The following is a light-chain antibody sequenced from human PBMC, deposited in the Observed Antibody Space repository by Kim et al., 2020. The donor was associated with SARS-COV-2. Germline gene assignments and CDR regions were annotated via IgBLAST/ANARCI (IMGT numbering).Light chain of an antibody. J-gene: IGKJ1*01. V-gene: IGKV3-20*01. Sequence: LPAGERAPLSCRASQSINTTHLAWYQQKPGQAPRLLIYGASSRATGIPDRFSGSGSGTDFTLTISRLEPEDLAVYYCQQYHTSRTFGQGTKVDIK. CDR2: GAS. CDR1: QSINTTH. CDR3: QQYHTSRT.